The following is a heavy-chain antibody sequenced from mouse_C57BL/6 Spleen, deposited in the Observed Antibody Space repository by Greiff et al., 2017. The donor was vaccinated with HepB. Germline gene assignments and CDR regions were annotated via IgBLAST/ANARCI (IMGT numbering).Heavy chain of an antibody. D-gene: IGHD1-1*01. V-gene: IGHV5-17*01. J-gene: IGHJ2*01. CDR3: ARNDYYGSSSFDY. CDR2: ISSGSSTI. CDR1: GFTFSDYG. Sequence: DVKLVESGGGLVKPGGSLKLSCAASGFTFSDYGMHWVRQAPEKGLEWVAYISSGSSTIYYADTVKGRFTISRDNAKNTLFLQMTSLRSEDTAMYYCARNDYYGSSSFDYWGQGTTLTVSS.